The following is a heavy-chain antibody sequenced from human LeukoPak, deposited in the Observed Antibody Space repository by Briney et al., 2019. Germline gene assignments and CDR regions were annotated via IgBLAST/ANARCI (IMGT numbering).Heavy chain of an antibody. CDR3: AREAYYDFWAGGYYYYYMDV. CDR1: GFTFSSYE. Sequence: GGSLRLSCAASGFTFSSYEMNWVRQAPGKGLEWVSYISSSGSTIYYADSVKGRFTISRDNAKNSLYLQMNSLRAEDTAVYYCAREAYYDFWAGGYYYYYMDVWGKGTMVTVSS. D-gene: IGHD3-3*01. CDR2: ISSSGSTI. J-gene: IGHJ6*03. V-gene: IGHV3-48*03.